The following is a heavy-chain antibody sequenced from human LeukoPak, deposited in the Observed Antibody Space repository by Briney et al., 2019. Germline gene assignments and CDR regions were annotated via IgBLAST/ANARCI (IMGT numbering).Heavy chain of an antibody. CDR3: AKRGVVIRVILVGFHKEANYFDS. Sequence: PGGSLRLSCAVSGVTLSNYGMSWVRQAPGKGLEWVAGISGSGGSTNYADSVKGRFTISRDSPKNTLYLQMNSLRAEDTAVYFCAKRGVVIRVILVGFHKEANYFDSGGQGALVTVSS. D-gene: IGHD3-22*01. CDR1: GVTLSNYG. J-gene: IGHJ4*02. V-gene: IGHV3-23*01. CDR2: ISGSGGST.